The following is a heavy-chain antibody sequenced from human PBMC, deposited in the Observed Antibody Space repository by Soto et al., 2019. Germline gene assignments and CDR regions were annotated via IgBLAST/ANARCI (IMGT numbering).Heavy chain of an antibody. J-gene: IGHJ5*01. Sequence: QVQLQQWGAGLLKPSETLSLTCAVYGGSFSGYYWSWIRQPPGEGLEWIGEIDHSGSTNYNPSLKGRVTLLVGASRDQFFLQLNPVTGGATAGYYWGRGEPNCSTIGWPQGRGLFGPWGQGTPVRVSP. CDR3: GRGEPNCSTIGWPQGRGLFGP. V-gene: IGHV4-34*01. D-gene: IGHD2-2*01. CDR2: IDHSGST. CDR1: GGSFSGYY.